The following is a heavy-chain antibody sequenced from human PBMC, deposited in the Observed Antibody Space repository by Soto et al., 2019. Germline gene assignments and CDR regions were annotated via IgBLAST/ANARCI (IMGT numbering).Heavy chain of an antibody. CDR1: GYSFTSYW. J-gene: IGHJ6*03. V-gene: IGHV5-51*01. CDR3: ARLAWEDGAGPTNSYYYMDV. Sequence: PGESLKISCKGSGYSFTSYWIGWVRQMPGKGLEWMGIIYPGDSDTRYSPSFQGQVTISADKSISTAYLQWSSLKASGTAMYYCARLAWEDGAGPTNSYYYMDVWGKGTTVTVSS. CDR2: IYPGDSDT. D-gene: IGHD1-26*01.